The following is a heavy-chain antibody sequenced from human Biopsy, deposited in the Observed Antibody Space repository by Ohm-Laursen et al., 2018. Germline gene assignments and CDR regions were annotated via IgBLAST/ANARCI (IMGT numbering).Heavy chain of an antibody. V-gene: IGHV1-2*02. D-gene: IGHD3-10*01. Sequence: ASVKVSCKASGYTFTGYYMHWVRQAPGQGLEWMGWINPNSGVTNYEQRFQGRVTMTRDTSISTAYMELSRLRSDDTAVYYCARDPRYGYGSYFDYWGQGTPVAVSS. CDR1: GYTFTGYY. J-gene: IGHJ4*02. CDR3: ARDPRYGYGSYFDY. CDR2: INPNSGVT.